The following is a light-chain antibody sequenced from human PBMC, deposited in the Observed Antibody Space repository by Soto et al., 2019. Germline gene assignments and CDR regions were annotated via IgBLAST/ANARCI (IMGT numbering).Light chain of an antibody. CDR3: QQYNSYSPIT. J-gene: IGKJ5*01. CDR2: DAS. CDR1: QSISTW. V-gene: IGKV1-5*01. Sequence: DIQTTQSPSTLSASVGDRVTITCRASQSISTWLAWYQQKPGKAPKLLIYDASSLQSGVPSRFSGSGSGADFTLTISSLQPDDFATYYCQQYNSYSPITFGQGTRLEIK.